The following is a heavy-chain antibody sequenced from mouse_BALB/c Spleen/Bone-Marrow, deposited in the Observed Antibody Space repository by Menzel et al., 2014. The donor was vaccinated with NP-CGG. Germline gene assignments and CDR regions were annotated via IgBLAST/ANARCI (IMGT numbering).Heavy chain of an antibody. V-gene: IGHV1-5*01. CDR3: IRDYGYVMDY. D-gene: IGHD1-1*01. CDR1: GYSFTSYW. CDR2: IYPGNSDT. J-gene: IGHJ4*01. Sequence: EVQLQQSGTVLARPGASAKMSCKASGYSFTSYWMHWVKQRPGQGLEWIGGIYPGNSDTSYNQKFEGKAKLTAVTSASTAYMELSSLTNEDSAVYYCIRDYGYVMDYWGQGTSVTVSS.